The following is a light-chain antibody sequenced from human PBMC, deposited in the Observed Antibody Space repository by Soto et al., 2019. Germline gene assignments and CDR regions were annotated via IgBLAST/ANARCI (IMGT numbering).Light chain of an antibody. CDR1: SSDVGSYNL. V-gene: IGLV2-23*01. J-gene: IGLJ1*01. CDR3: CSYAGTNTFV. Sequence: QSVLTQPASVSGSPGQSITISCTGTSSDVGSYNLVSWYQQHPGKAPKLMIYEGNKRPSGVSNRSSGSKSANTASLPISGLQTEDEADYYCCSYAGTNTFVFGTGTQVTVL. CDR2: EGN.